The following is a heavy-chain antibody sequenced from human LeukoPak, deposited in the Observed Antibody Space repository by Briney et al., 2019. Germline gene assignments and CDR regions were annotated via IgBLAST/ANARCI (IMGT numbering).Heavy chain of an antibody. Sequence: PGGSLRLSCAASGFTFDDYAMHWVRQAPGKGLEWVSSISSSSSYIYYADSVKGRFTISRDNAKNSLYLQMNSLRAEDTAVYYCAREPYDFWSGYRFGMDVWGQGTTVTVSS. D-gene: IGHD3-3*01. J-gene: IGHJ6*02. CDR1: GFTFDDYA. CDR2: ISSSSSYI. V-gene: IGHV3-21*01. CDR3: AREPYDFWSGYRFGMDV.